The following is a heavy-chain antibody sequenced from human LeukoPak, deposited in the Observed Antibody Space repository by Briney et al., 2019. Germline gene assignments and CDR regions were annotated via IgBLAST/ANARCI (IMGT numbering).Heavy chain of an antibody. Sequence: GASLKISCKGSGYRFTSYWIGWVRQMPGKGLEWMGIIYPGDSDTRYSPSFQGQVTISADKSISTAYLQWSSLKASDTAMYYCARGGSTMVTPYYFDYWGQGTLVTVSS. J-gene: IGHJ4*02. CDR1: GYRFTSYW. V-gene: IGHV5-51*01. CDR3: ARGGSTMVTPYYFDY. D-gene: IGHD3-10*01. CDR2: IYPGDSDT.